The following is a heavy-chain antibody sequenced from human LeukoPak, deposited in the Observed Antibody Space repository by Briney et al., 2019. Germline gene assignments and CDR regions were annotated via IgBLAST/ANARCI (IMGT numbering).Heavy chain of an antibody. V-gene: IGHV3-7*03. CDR1: GFTLSSYW. J-gene: IGHJ4*02. CDR3: AGIAVAVFDY. D-gene: IGHD6-19*01. Sequence: GGSLRLSCAASGFTLSSYWMSWVRQAPGKRLEWVANIKQDGSEIYYVASVKGRFTISRDNAKNSLYLQMNSLRAEDTAVYYCAGIAVAVFDYWGQGTLVTVSS. CDR2: IKQDGSEI.